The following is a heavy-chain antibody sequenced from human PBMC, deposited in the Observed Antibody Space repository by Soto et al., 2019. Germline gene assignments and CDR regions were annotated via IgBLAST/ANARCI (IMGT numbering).Heavy chain of an antibody. D-gene: IGHD4-17*01. Sequence: EVQLVESGGGLVKPGGSLRLSCAASGFTFKNAWMNWVRQAPGKGLEWVGRIKSKTDGGTTDFAAPVKDRFTISRDDSNTTVYLQMNSQKTEYTAVYYCTTFGNYGGNSPFDYWGQGTLVTVSS. V-gene: IGHV3-15*07. CDR1: GFTFKNAW. J-gene: IGHJ4*02. CDR3: TTFGNYGGNSPFDY. CDR2: IKSKTDGGTT.